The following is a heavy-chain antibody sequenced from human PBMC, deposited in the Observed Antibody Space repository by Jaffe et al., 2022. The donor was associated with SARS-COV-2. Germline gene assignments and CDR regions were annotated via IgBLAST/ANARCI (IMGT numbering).Heavy chain of an antibody. D-gene: IGHD2-2*01. CDR1: GFTFGDYA. V-gene: IGHV3-49*05. CDR2: IRSRAYDGTT. CDR3: SRVRCSITTCEKRLDFDY. J-gene: IGHJ4*02. Sequence: EVQLVESGGGLVKPGRSLRLSCAASGFTFGDYAMSWLRRAPGKGLEWVGFIRSRAYDGTTEYAASVKGRLTISRDDSKSIAYLQMSSLKTEDTAVYYCSRVRCSITTCEKRLDFDYWGQGTLVTVSS.